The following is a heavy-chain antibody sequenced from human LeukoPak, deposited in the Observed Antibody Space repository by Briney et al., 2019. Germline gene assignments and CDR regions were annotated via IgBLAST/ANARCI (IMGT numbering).Heavy chain of an antibody. Sequence: RASVNVSCMPSGYTFTSYDINWVRQATGQGLEWLGWMNPNSGNTVYAQKFQGRVTMTRNTSISTAYMELSSLRSEDTAVYYCARGVRLERWGYFDYWGQGTLVTVSS. CDR2: MNPNSGNT. J-gene: IGHJ4*02. D-gene: IGHD1-1*01. CDR3: ARGVRLERWGYFDY. CDR1: GYTFTSYD. V-gene: IGHV1-8*01.